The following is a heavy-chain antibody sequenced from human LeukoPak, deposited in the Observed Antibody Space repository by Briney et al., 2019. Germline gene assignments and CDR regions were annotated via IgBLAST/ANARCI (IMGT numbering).Heavy chain of an antibody. CDR3: ARAGLYYDSSGYYSFDY. D-gene: IGHD3-22*01. Sequence: PGRSLRLSCAASGFTFSSYGMHWVRQAPGKGLDRVAVIWYDGSNKYYADSVKGRFTISRDNSKNTLYLQMNSLRAEDTAVYYCARAGLYYDSSGYYSFDYWGQGTLVTVSS. V-gene: IGHV3-33*01. J-gene: IGHJ4*02. CDR2: IWYDGSNK. CDR1: GFTFSSYG.